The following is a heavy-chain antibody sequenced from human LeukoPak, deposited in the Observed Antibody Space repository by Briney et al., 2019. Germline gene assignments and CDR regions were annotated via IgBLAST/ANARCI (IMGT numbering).Heavy chain of an antibody. J-gene: IGHJ3*02. CDR2: IYPGDSDT. CDR3: ARGREGLGSGSSSRADAFDI. Sequence: GESLKISCRGPGYSFPNYWIAWVRQMPGKGLEWMGIIYPGDSDTRCSPSFQGQVTISADKSIRTAYLQWSSLKASDTAMYYCARGREGLGSGSSSRADAFDIWGQGTMVSVSS. V-gene: IGHV5-51*01. CDR1: GYSFPNYW. D-gene: IGHD3-10*01.